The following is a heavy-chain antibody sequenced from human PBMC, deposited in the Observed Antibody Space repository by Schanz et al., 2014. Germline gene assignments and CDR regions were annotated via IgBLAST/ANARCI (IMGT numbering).Heavy chain of an antibody. D-gene: IGHD3-10*01. J-gene: IGHJ4*02. V-gene: IGHV3-30-3*01. Sequence: VQLLESGGGLVQPGGSLRLSCAAYGFTLSSYAMHWVRQAPGKGLEWVAVISYDGSNKYYADSVKGRFTISRDNSKNTLYLQMNSLRAEDTAVYYCARANYRRKINFDYWGRGTLVTVSS. CDR3: ARANYRRKINFDY. CDR1: GFTLSSYA. CDR2: ISYDGSNK.